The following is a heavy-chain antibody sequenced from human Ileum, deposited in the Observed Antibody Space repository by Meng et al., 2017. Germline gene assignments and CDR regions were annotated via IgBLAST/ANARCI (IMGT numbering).Heavy chain of an antibody. V-gene: IGHV2-5*02. CDR2: IYWDDDT. CDR1: GYSVTTDGVG. J-gene: IGHJ4*02. Sequence: QIRLKESGPPPVTPTQTLTLTCTLSGYSVTTDGVGVGWIRQPPGKALEWLALIYWDDDTRYSPSLKHRLTITKDTSKTQVVLTMTDMDPVDTATYYCAHKREETTVNYFDYWGQGTLVTVSS. CDR3: AHKREETTVNYFDY. D-gene: IGHD4-17*01.